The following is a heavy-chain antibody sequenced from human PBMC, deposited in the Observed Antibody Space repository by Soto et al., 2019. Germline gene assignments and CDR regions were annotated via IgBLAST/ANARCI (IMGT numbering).Heavy chain of an antibody. Sequence: SETLSLTCTVSGGFISSDYWSWIRQPPGKGLEWIGYIYYSGSTNYNPSLKSRVTISVDTSKNQFSLKLNSVTAADTAIYYCARGLGDFWTGPKNWFDPWGQGTLVTVSS. CDR1: GGFISSDY. J-gene: IGHJ5*02. CDR3: ARGLGDFWTGPKNWFDP. V-gene: IGHV4-59*01. D-gene: IGHD3-3*01. CDR2: IYYSGST.